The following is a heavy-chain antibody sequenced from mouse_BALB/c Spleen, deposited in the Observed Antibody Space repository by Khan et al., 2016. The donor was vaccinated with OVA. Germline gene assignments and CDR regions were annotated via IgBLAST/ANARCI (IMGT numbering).Heavy chain of an antibody. J-gene: IGHJ3*01. CDR3: ARHNYGPFAY. V-gene: IGHV5-9-3*01. CDR1: GFTFSTYA. Sequence: EVELVESGGDFVKPGGSLKLSCSASGFTFSTYAMSWVRQTPEKRLEWVAAISSGGDYIYYPDSVQGRFTISRDNAKNTLFLQMCSLRSEDTAMYYCARHNYGPFAYWCQGSLVTVSA. CDR2: ISSGGDYI. D-gene: IGHD1-1*01.